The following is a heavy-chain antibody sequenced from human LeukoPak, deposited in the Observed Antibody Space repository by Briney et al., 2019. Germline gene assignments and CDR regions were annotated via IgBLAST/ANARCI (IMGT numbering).Heavy chain of an antibody. CDR2: IYHSGST. D-gene: IGHD3-22*01. CDR3: ARWLPQGDYYDSSGTLDAFDI. CDR1: GGSISSYY. Sequence: SETLSLTCTVSGGSISSYYWSWIRQPPGKGLEWIGYIYHSGSTNYNPSLKSRVTISVDTSKNQFSLKLSSVTAADTAVYYCARWLPQGDYYDSSGTLDAFDIWGQGTMVTVSS. J-gene: IGHJ3*02. V-gene: IGHV4-59*08.